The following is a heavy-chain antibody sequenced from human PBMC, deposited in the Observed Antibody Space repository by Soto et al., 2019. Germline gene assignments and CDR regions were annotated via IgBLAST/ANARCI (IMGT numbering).Heavy chain of an antibody. CDR2: ISSSSSTI. J-gene: IGHJ4*02. Sequence: EVQLVESGGRLVQPGGSLRLSCAASGFTLSNYSMNWARQAPGKGLEWVSYISSSSSTIYYAESVKGRFTISRDNAKTSLYLQMNSLRDEDTAVYYCVRGGAFKIDYWGQGTVVTVSS. D-gene: IGHD3-16*01. CDR1: GFTLSNYS. CDR3: VRGGAFKIDY. V-gene: IGHV3-48*02.